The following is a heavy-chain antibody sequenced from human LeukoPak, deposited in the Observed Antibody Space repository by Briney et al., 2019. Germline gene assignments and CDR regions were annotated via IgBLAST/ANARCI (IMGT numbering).Heavy chain of an antibody. CDR2: INHSGST. D-gene: IGHD1-14*01. CDR3: ARDKNPSKSRSRGMDV. J-gene: IGHJ6*02. Sequence: PSETLSLTCAVYGGSFSGYYWSWIRQPPGKGLEWIGEINHSGSTNYNPSLKSRVTISVDTSKNQFSLKLSSVTAADTAVYYCARDKNPSKSRSRGMDVWGQGTTVTVSS. V-gene: IGHV4-34*01. CDR1: GGSFSGYY.